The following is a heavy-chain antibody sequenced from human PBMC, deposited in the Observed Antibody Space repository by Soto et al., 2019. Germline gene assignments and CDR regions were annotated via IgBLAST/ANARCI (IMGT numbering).Heavy chain of an antibody. CDR3: AREESLLWFDAFGI. D-gene: IGHD3-10*01. Sequence: PLGGSLRLSCIASGFTFSTHWMTWVRQAPGKALEWVANIKQDGSEEYYVDSVKGRFTISRDNAKNSLYLQMNSLRAEDTAVYYCAREESLLWFDAFGIWGQGTMVTVSS. CDR2: IKQDGSEE. V-gene: IGHV3-7*01. J-gene: IGHJ3*02. CDR1: GFTFSTHW.